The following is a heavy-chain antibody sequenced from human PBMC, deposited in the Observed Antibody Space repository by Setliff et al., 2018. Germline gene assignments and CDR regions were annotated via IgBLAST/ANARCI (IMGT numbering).Heavy chain of an antibody. J-gene: IGHJ4*02. CDR2: IYKSGST. CDR1: GSSFSSYS. D-gene: IGHD3-22*01. Sequence: SETLSLTCTVSGSSFSSYSWSWIRQPAGKGLEWFGHIYKSGSTNYNPSLKSRVTMSLDTSKNQSSLNLYSVTAADTAVYYCARAFDSSGYYGESHTHYFDNWGQGTLVTVSS. CDR3: ARAFDSSGYYGESHTHYFDN. V-gene: IGHV4-4*07.